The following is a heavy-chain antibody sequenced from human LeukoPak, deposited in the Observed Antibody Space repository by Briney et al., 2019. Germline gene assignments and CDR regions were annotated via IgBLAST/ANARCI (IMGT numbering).Heavy chain of an antibody. CDR1: GFPYRNYA. CDR2: ISDSGDGT. Sequence: GGSLRLSCAASGFPYRNYAMSWARQAPTKGLEWVSTISDSGDGTYYADSVTAQFTISRDYSKNTPYLQMSSLRAEDTAVYYCAKIQFQLPPATWPSIHWGQGTLVTVSS. D-gene: IGHD2-2*01. J-gene: IGHJ4*02. CDR3: AKIQFQLPPATWPSIH. V-gene: IGHV3-23*01.